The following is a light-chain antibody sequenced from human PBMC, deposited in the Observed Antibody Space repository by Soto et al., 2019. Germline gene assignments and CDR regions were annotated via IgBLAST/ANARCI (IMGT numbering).Light chain of an antibody. Sequence: EIVLTQSPATLSLSPGERATVSCRASQSVSSSYLAWYQQKPGQAPRLLIYGASSRATGIPDRFSGSGSGTDFTLTISRLEPEDFAVYYCQQRSNWPPTFGQGTKVDIK. CDR3: QQRSNWPPT. CDR1: QSVSSSY. J-gene: IGKJ2*01. CDR2: GAS. V-gene: IGKV3D-20*02.